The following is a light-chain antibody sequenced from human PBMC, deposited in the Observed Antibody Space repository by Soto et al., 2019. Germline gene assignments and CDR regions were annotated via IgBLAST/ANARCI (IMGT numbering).Light chain of an antibody. V-gene: IGKV3-20*01. CDR2: GVS. Sequence: EIVLTQSPGTLSLSPGERATLSCRASQSVSNSHLAWHQQKPGQAPRLLIFGVSSRAAGIPDRFSGSGSGTDFTLTISRLEPEDYAVYYCQQYDQSPLTFGAGTKVEIK. J-gene: IGKJ4*01. CDR1: QSVSNSH. CDR3: QQYDQSPLT.